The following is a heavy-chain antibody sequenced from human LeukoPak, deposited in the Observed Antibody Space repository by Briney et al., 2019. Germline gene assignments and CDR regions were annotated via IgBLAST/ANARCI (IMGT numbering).Heavy chain of an antibody. J-gene: IGHJ5*02. D-gene: IGHD1-1*01. CDR3: ARPVPSRLGWFDP. Sequence: SETLSLTCAVYGGSFSGYYWSWIRQPPGKGLEWIGEINHSGSTNYNPSLKSRVTISVDTSKNQFSLKLSSVTATDTAVYYCARPVPSRLGWFDPWGQGTLVTVSS. CDR1: GGSFSGYY. CDR2: INHSGST. V-gene: IGHV4-34*01.